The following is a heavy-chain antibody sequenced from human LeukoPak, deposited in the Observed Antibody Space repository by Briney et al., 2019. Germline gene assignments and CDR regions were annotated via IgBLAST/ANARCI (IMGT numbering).Heavy chain of an antibody. Sequence: PSETLSLTCTVSGGFLSSYYWSWIRQSPGKGLQWIGHIFYSGNTNYNPSLKSRVIISLDTSKNQFSLNLTSVTAADTALYYCARGPTRYYFDYWGQGTLVTVSS. CDR3: ARGPTRYYFDY. CDR2: IFYSGNT. D-gene: IGHD1-1*01. V-gene: IGHV4-59*01. CDR1: GGFLSSYY. J-gene: IGHJ4*02.